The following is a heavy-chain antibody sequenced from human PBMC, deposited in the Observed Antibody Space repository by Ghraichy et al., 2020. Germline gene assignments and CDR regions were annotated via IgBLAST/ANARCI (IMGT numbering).Heavy chain of an antibody. D-gene: IGHD1-26*01. Sequence: GGSLRLSCAASGFTFSDSSMHWVRQASGKGLEWVGRIKIKTNGYATAYAASVKGRFTISRDDSKNTAYLQMNSLKTEDTAVYYCTRSWGSHFYPDFDYWGQGTLVNVSS. J-gene: IGHJ4*02. V-gene: IGHV3-73*01. CDR2: IKIKTNGYAT. CDR3: TRSWGSHFYPDFDY. CDR1: GFTFSDSS.